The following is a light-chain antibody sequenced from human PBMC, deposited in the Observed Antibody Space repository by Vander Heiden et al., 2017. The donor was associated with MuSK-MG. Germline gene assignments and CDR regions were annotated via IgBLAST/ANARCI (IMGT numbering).Light chain of an antibody. CDR3: AAWDDSLSGHVV. Sequence: QPVLTQPPSASGTPGQRVTISCSGSSSNLGSNYVYWYQQRPGTAPTLLIFRNNQRPSGVPDRFSCSKSGTSASLAISGLRSEDEAADYCAAWDDSLSGHVVFGGGTKLTVL. V-gene: IGLV1-47*01. CDR1: SSNLGSNY. CDR2: RNN. J-gene: IGLJ2*01.